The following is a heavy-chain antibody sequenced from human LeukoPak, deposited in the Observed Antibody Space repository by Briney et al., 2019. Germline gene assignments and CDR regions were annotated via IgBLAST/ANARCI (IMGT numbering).Heavy chain of an antibody. CDR2: IKQDGSEK. D-gene: IGHD2-2*01. J-gene: IGHJ6*03. CDR3: ARDSVVPAAQSYYYYYYMDV. V-gene: IGHV3-7*01. CDR1: GFTLSNHW. Sequence: GGSLRLSCAASGFTLSNHWMSWVRQAPGKGLEWVANIKQDGSEKYYVDSVKGRFTISRDNAKNSLYLQMNTLRAEDAAVYYCARDSVVPAAQSYYYYYYMDVWGKGTTVTVSS.